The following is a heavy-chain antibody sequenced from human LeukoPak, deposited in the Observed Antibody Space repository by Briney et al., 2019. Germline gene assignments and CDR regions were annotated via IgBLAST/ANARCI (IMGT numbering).Heavy chain of an antibody. CDR1: GGSISSGDYY. CDR2: IYYNGVT. J-gene: IGHJ4*02. D-gene: IGHD2-15*01. V-gene: IGHV4-30-4*01. CDR3: VREIQKFTATPGDH. Sequence: SETLSLTCIVSGGSISSGDYYWSWIRQPPGKGLEWIGYIYYNGVTYYNPFLKSRVTISIDTPKNQFSLKVTSVTAADTAVYYCVREIQKFTATPGDHWGQGTLATVSS.